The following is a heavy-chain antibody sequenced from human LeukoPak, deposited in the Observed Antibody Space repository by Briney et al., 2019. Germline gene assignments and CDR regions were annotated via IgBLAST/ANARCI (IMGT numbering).Heavy chain of an antibody. CDR3: ARHRLYYDILTGYSRDYYYYYYMDV. V-gene: IGHV4-34*01. CDR1: GGSFSGYY. D-gene: IGHD3-9*01. J-gene: IGHJ6*03. Sequence: PSETLSLTCAVYGGSFSGYYWSWIRQPPGKGLEWIGEINHSGSTNYNPSLKSRVTISVDTSKNQFSLKLSSVTAADTAVYYCARHRLYYDILTGYSRDYYYYYYMDVWGKGTTVTISS. CDR2: INHSGST.